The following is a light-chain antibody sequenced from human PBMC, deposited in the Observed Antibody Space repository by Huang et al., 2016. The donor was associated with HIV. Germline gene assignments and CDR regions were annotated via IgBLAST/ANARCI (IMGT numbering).Light chain of an antibody. CDR2: DAS. CDR1: QSVSSY. V-gene: IGKV3-11*01. CDR3: QQRSNWPMYT. Sequence: EIVLTQSPATLSLSPGERATLSCRASQSVSSYLAWYQHQPGQAPRLLIYDASNRATGIPARFSGSGSGTDFTLTISSLEPEDFAVYYCQQRSNWPMYTFGQGTKLEIK. J-gene: IGKJ2*01.